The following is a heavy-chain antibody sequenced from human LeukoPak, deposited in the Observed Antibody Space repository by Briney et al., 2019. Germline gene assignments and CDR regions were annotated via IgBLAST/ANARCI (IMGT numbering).Heavy chain of an antibody. CDR2: MNPNSGNT. CDR3: ATGLWLGKYLDV. V-gene: IGHV1-8*01. Sequence: ASVKVSCKASGYTFTSYDINWVRQATGQGLEWMGWMNPNSGNTGYAQKFQGRVTMTRNTSISTAYMELSSLRSEDTAVYYCATGLWLGKYLDVWGKGTTVTISS. D-gene: IGHD3-10*01. J-gene: IGHJ6*04. CDR1: GYTFTSYD.